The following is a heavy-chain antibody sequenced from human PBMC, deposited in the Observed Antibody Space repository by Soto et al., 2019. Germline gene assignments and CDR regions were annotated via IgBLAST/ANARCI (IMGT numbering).Heavy chain of an antibody. Sequence: GGALKRSCADSGSSCSNYAMTWVRQAPGKGLEWVSGLSGSGTMIYYADSVRGRFIISRDNAKNTLFLQMDNLRVEDSAVYYCAKEAEENENVPIPGDNWGQGTPVTVSP. CDR2: LSGSGTMI. CDR1: GSSCSNYA. V-gene: IGHV3-23*01. D-gene: IGHD1-1*01. J-gene: IGHJ4*02. CDR3: AKEAEENENVPIPGDN.